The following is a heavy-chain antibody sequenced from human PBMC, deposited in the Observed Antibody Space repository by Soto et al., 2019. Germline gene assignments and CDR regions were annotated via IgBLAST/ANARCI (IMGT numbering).Heavy chain of an antibody. V-gene: IGHV1-8*02. CDR3: ARVREFRAYYYYGMDV. J-gene: IGHJ6*02. CDR2: MNPNSGNT. CDR1: GYTFTSYY. D-gene: IGHD3-10*01. Sequence: GASVKVSCKASGYTFTSYYMHWVRQAPGQGLEWMGIMNPNSGNTGYAQKFQGRVTMTRNTSISTAYMELSSLRSEDTAVYYCARVREFRAYYYYGMDVWGQGTTVTVSS.